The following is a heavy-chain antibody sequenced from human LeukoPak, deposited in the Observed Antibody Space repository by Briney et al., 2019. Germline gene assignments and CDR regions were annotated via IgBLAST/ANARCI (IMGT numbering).Heavy chain of an antibody. J-gene: IGHJ4*02. Sequence: PGGSLRLSCAASGFTFDDYAMHWVRQAPGKGLEWVSLIGADGITTYYADSVKGRFTISRDSSKNSLYLQMNSLRTEDSALYYCAKDYYWGQGTLVTVSS. CDR3: AKDYY. CDR2: IGADGITT. CDR1: GFTFDDYA. V-gene: IGHV3-43*02.